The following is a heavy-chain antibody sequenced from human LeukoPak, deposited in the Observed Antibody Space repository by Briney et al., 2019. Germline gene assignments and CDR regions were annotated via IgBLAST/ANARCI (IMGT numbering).Heavy chain of an antibody. CDR2: ISYDGSNK. CDR3: AKVVRWLEPDFDY. J-gene: IGHJ4*02. Sequence: PWGSLRLSCAASGFTFSSYGMHWVRQAPGKGLEWVAVISYDGSNKYYADSMKGRFTISRDNSKNTLYLQINSLRPEDTAVYYCAKVVRWLEPDFDYWGQGSLVTVAS. D-gene: IGHD6-19*01. CDR1: GFTFSSYG. V-gene: IGHV3-30*18.